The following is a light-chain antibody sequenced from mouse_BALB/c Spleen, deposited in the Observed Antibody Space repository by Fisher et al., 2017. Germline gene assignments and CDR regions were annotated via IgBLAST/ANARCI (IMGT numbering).Light chain of an antibody. CDR1: SSVSSSY. Sequence: IVITQTTAIMSASLGERVTMTCTASSSVSSSYLHWYQQKPGSSPKLWIYSTSNLASGVPARFNGSGSGTSYSLTISSMEAEDAATYYCHQWSSYPTFGGGTKLEIK. CDR3: HQWSSYPT. V-gene: IGKV4-74*01. J-gene: IGKJ2*01. CDR2: STS.